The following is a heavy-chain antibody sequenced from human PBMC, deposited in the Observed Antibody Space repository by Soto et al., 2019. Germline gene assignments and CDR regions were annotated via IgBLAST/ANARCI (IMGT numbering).Heavy chain of an antibody. Sequence: QVQLQESGPGLVKPSQTLSLTCTVSGGSISSGGYYWSWIRQHPGKGLGWIGYIYYTGSTYYYPAPKAQVTTAVDPPKNQLSLKLTSVTASETAVYYCARVFGFGGMDVWGQGTTVTVYS. V-gene: IGHV4-31*01. CDR2: IYYTGST. CDR3: ARVFGFGGMDV. CDR1: GGSISSGGYY. D-gene: IGHD3-10*01. J-gene: IGHJ6*02.